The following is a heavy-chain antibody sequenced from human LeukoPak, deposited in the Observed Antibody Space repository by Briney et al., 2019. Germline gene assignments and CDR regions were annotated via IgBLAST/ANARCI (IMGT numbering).Heavy chain of an antibody. CDR3: ARAFRESFFDY. CDR1: GGSISSYY. Sequence: KPSETLSLTCTVSGGSISSYYWSWIRQPPGKGLEWIGYIYYSGSTNYNPSLKSRVTISVDTSKNQFSLDLTSVTAADTALYYCARAFRESFFDYWGQGTLVTVSS. V-gene: IGHV4-59*08. J-gene: IGHJ4*02. CDR2: IYYSGST.